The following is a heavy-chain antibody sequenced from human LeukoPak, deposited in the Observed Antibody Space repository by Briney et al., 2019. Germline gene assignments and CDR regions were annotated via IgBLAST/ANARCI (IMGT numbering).Heavy chain of an antibody. J-gene: IGHJ4*02. V-gene: IGHV3-7*01. CDR3: ARDIGRSGYFDY. CDR1: GFTFSNYW. CDR2: IKEDGGEI. Sequence: GGSLRLSCEASGFTFSNYWMSWVRQAPGKGLEWVANIKEDGGEIYYVDSVRGRFSISRDNAKNSLYLQMNSLRAEDTAVYYCARDIGRSGYFDYWGQGTLVTVSS. D-gene: IGHD3-22*01.